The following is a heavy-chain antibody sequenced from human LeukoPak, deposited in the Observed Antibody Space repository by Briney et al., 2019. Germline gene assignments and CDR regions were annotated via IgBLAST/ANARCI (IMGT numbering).Heavy chain of an antibody. V-gene: IGHV1-46*01. D-gene: IGHD3-3*01. CDR3: ARSASVQFLGNYGMDV. Sequence: ASVKVSCKASGYTFSAHYMHWVRRAPGQGPVWMGIINPNDGSTKYSQKLQDRVTMTRDTSTSTFYMEVSSLRSEDTAVYYCARSASVQFLGNYGMDVWGQGTTVIVSS. CDR1: GYTFSAHY. J-gene: IGHJ6*02. CDR2: INPNDGST.